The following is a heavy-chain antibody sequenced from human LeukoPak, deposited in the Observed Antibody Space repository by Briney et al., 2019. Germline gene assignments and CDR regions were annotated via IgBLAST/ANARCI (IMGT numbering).Heavy chain of an antibody. CDR2: ISDIGSI. D-gene: IGHD2/OR15-2a*01. CDR1: GSSISSYY. J-gene: IGHJ4*02. CDR3: AGHHPRNTVDF. V-gene: IGHV4-59*08. Sequence: SETLSLTCTVSGSSISSYYWSWIRQPPGKGLEWIAYISDIGSINYNPSLKSRVTISLDTSKNQFSLKLSSVTAADTAVYYCAGHHPRNTVDFWGQGTQVTVSS.